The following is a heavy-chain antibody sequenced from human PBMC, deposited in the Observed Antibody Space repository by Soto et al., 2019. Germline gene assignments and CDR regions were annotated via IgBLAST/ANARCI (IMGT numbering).Heavy chain of an antibody. Sequence: GGFLKTPCKGSGYSFTSYWIAWVRQMPGKGLEWRGIIYPGDSDTRYSPSFQGQVTISADKSISTAYLQWSSLKASDTAMYYCARRSYPFAYCGGDCYYSAFDIWGQGIMVTVSS. J-gene: IGHJ3*02. D-gene: IGHD2-21*02. V-gene: IGHV5-51*01. CDR1: GYSFTSYW. CDR3: ARRSYPFAYCGGDCYYSAFDI. CDR2: IYPGDSDT.